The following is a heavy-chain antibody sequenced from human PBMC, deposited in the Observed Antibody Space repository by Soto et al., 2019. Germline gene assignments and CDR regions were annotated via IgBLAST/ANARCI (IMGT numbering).Heavy chain of an antibody. Sequence: VGSLRLSCAASGFTFSSYAMSWVRQAPWKGLEWVSAISGSGGSTYYPDSVKGRFTISRDNSKNTLYLQMNSLRAEDTAVYYCAKAGYGDYADYYYYGMDVWGPGTTVTVSS. V-gene: IGHV3-23*01. CDR2: ISGSGGST. D-gene: IGHD4-17*01. CDR3: AKAGYGDYADYYYYGMDV. J-gene: IGHJ6*02. CDR1: GFTFSSYA.